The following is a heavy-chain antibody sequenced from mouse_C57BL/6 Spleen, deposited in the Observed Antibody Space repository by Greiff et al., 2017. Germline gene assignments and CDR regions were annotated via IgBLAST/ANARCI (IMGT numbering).Heavy chain of an antibody. CDR2: INPYNGGT. V-gene: IGHV1-19*01. D-gene: IGHD2-14*01. CDR1: GYTFTDYY. CDR3: AREVLSYYFDY. Sequence: EVQLQQSGPVLVKPGASVKMSCKASGYTFTDYYMNWVKQSHGKSLEWIGVINPYNGGTSYNQKFKGKATLTVDKSSSTAYMELNSLTSEDSAVYYCAREVLSYYFDYWGQGTTLTVSS. J-gene: IGHJ2*01.